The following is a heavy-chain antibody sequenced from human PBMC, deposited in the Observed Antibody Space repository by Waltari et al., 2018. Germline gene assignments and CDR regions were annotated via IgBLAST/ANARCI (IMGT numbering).Heavy chain of an antibody. D-gene: IGHD6-19*01. V-gene: IGHV3-7*04. J-gene: IGHJ4*02. CDR1: GFTFRSNW. CDR3: ARDRGWNTLDY. Sequence: EVQLVESGGGLVQPGGSLRLSCAASGFTFRSNWIAWVRQAPGRGHEWVANIKQDGGETYYVDSVRGRFTISRDNARKSLYLQMDSLRDEDTALYYCARDRGWNTLDYWGQGTLVTVSS. CDR2: IKQDGGET.